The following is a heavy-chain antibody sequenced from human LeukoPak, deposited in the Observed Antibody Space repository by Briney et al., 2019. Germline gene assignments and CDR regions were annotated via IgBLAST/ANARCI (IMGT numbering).Heavy chain of an antibody. V-gene: IGHV4-4*07. CDR1: GGSISSYY. CDR2: IFTSGST. Sequence: PSETLSLTCTASGGSISSYYWSWIRQPAGAGLEWIGRIFTSGSTIYNPSLTSRVTMSVDMSKNQFSLKLSSVTAADTAVYYCARGGDWNPFDYWGQGTLVTVSS. CDR3: ARGGDWNPFDY. D-gene: IGHD1-1*01. J-gene: IGHJ4*02.